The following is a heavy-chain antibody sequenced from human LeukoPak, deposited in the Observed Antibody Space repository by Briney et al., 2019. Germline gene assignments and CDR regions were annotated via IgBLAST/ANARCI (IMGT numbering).Heavy chain of an antibody. V-gene: IGHV1-2*02. CDR1: GYTFTGYY. CDR3: ARGPYYDSSGYYYVLRAFDI. J-gene: IGHJ3*02. CDR2: INPDSVGT. D-gene: IGHD3-22*01. Sequence: GASVKVSCKASGYTFTGYYMHWVRQAPGQGLEWMGWINPDSVGTNYAQKFQGRVTMTRNTSISTAYMELSRLRSDDTAVYYCARGPYYDSSGYYYVLRAFDIWGQGTMVTVSS.